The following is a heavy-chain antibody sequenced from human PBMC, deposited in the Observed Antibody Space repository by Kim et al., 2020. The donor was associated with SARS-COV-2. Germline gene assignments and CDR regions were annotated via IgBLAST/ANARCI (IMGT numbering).Heavy chain of an antibody. Sequence: GGSLRLSCAASGFTFSSYGMHWVRQAPGKGLEWVAVISYDGSNKYYADSVKGRFTISRDNSKNTLYLQMNSLRAEDTAVYYCAKAALAQRGHYYYYYGMDGWGQGTTVTVSS. J-gene: IGHJ6*02. D-gene: IGHD3-16*01. V-gene: IGHV3-30*18. CDR3: AKAALAQRGHYYYYYGMDG. CDR2: ISYDGSNK. CDR1: GFTFSSYG.